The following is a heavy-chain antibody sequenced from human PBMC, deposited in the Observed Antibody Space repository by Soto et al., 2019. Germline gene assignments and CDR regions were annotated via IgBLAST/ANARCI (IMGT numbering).Heavy chain of an antibody. V-gene: IGHV3-23*01. CDR1: HFAFNIDA. J-gene: IGHJ6*02. CDR3: ARANWNGAYYRLDV. Sequence: GGSLRLSCVASHFAFNIDAMTWVRQAPGKGLEWVSSMSGSGSSIYYADSVKGRFTITRDKSKKTLYLQMNSLRAEDTAVYWSARANWNGAYYRLDVWGQGTTVTVSS. D-gene: IGHD1-20*01. CDR2: MSGSGSSI.